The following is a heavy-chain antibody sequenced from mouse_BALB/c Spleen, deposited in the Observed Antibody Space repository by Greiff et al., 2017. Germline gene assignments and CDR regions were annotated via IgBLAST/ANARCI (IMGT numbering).Heavy chain of an antibody. CDR2: IRNKANGYTT. V-gene: IGHV7-3*02. CDR1: GFTFTDYY. Sequence: EVHLVESGGGLVQPGGSLRLSCATSGFTFTDYYMSWVRQPPGKALEWLGFIRNKANGYTTEYSASVKGRFTISRDNSQSILYLQMNTLRAEDSATYYCARDTSAMDYWGQGTSVTVSS. J-gene: IGHJ4*01. CDR3: ARDTSAMDY.